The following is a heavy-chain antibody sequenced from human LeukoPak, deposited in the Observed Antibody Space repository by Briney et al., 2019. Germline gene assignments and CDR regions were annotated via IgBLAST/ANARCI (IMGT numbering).Heavy chain of an antibody. CDR3: ARGPLTYYDILTGSNPPLGFDY. J-gene: IGHJ4*02. CDR1: GYTFTGYY. CDR2: INPSGGST. Sequence: GASVKVSCKASGYTFTGYYMHWVRQAPGQGLEWMGIINPSGGSTSYAQKFQGRVTMTRDTSTSTVYMELSSLRSEDTAVYYCARGPLTYYDILTGSNPPLGFDYWGQGTLVTVSS. D-gene: IGHD3-9*01. V-gene: IGHV1-46*01.